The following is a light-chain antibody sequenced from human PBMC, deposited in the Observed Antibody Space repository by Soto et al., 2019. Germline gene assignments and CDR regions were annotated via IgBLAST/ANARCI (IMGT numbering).Light chain of an antibody. CDR3: SSYTSSRTLV. V-gene: IGLV2-14*03. J-gene: IGLJ3*02. CDR1: DSDVGGYNY. Sequence: QSALTQPASVSGSPGQSIPISCTGTDSDVGGYNYVSWYQQHPGKAPKLMIYEVINRPSGVSNRFSGSKSANTASLTISGLQAEDEADYYCSSYTSSRTLVFGGGTKLTVL. CDR2: EVI.